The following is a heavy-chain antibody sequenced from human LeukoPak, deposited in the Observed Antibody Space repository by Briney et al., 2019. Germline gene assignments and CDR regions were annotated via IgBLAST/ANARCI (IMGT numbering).Heavy chain of an antibody. V-gene: IGHV3-66*01. CDR3: ARGGYSRYYYGMDV. CDR2: IYSGGST. D-gene: IGHD6-13*01. J-gene: IGHJ6*02. Sequence: GGSLRLSCAASGFSLSTNYMSWVRQAPGKGLEWVSVIYSGGSTYYADTVKGRFTISRDISKNTLYLQVYSLRGEDTAVYSCARGGYSRYYYGMDVWGQGTTVTVSS. CDR1: GFSLSTNY.